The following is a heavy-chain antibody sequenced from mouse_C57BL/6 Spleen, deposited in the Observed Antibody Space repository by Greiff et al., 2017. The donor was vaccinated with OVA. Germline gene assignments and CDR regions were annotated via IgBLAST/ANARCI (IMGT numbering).Heavy chain of an antibody. J-gene: IGHJ1*03. Sequence: VKLMESGAELVRPGTSVKMSCKASGYTFTNYWIGWAKQRPGHGLEWIGDIYPGGGYTNYNEKFKGKATLTADKSSSTAYMQFSSLTSEDSAIYYCARRVTVVNWYFDVWGTGTTVTVSS. CDR3: ARRVTVVNWYFDV. V-gene: IGHV1-63*01. CDR2: IYPGGGYT. CDR1: GYTFTNYW. D-gene: IGHD1-1*01.